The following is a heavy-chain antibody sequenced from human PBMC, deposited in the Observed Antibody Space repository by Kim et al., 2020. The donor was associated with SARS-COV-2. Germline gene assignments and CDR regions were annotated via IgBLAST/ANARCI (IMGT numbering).Heavy chain of an antibody. CDR2: ISAYNGNT. CDR3: ARRVWVAAAGTPDAFDI. J-gene: IGHJ3*02. V-gene: IGHV1-18*01. Sequence: ASVKVSCKASGYTFTSYGISWVRQAPGQGLEWMGWISAYNGNTNYAQKLQGRVTMTTDTSTSTAYMELRSLRSDDTAVYYCARRVWVAAAGTPDAFDIWGQGTMVTVSS. D-gene: IGHD6-13*01. CDR1: GYTFTSYG.